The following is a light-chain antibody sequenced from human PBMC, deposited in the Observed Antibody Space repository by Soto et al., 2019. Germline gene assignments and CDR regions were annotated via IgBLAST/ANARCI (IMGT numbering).Light chain of an antibody. CDR3: QQYNILPYT. J-gene: IGKJ2*01. V-gene: IGKV1-5*03. CDR2: KAS. CDR1: QSISTW. Sequence: DIQMTQSPSTLSASVGDRVTITCRASQSISTWLAWYQQKPGKAPKLLIYKASSLESGVPSRFRGSGSGTEFTLTISSLQPEDFATFYCQQYNILPYTFGQGTKLEIK.